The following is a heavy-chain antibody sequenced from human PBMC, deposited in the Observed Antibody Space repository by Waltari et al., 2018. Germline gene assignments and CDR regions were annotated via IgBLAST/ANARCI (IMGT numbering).Heavy chain of an antibody. CDR2: NSGSGGST. J-gene: IGHJ6*03. Sequence: EVQLVESGGGLVQPGGSLRLSCAASGFTFSSYAMSWVRQAPGKGLGWVSTNSGSGGSTSYADSVKGRFTISRDNSKNTLYLQMNSLRAEDTAVHYCAKDLGSGSFGYYFYMDVWGKGTTVTVSS. V-gene: IGHV3-23*04. CDR1: GFTFSSYA. D-gene: IGHD3-10*01. CDR3: AKDLGSGSFGYYFYMDV.